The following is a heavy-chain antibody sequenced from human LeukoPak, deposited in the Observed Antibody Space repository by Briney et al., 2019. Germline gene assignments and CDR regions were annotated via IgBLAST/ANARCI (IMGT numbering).Heavy chain of an antibody. J-gene: IGHJ3*02. CDR2: INPNSGGT. CDR3: VTGADTATAHGAFDI. Sequence: ASVKVSCKASGYTFTGYYMHWVRQAPGQGLEWMGWINPNSGGTNYAQKFQGRVTMTEDTSTDTAYMELSSLRSEDTAVYYCVTGADTATAHGAFDIWGQGTMVTVSS. CDR1: GYTFTGYY. D-gene: IGHD5-18*01. V-gene: IGHV1-2*02.